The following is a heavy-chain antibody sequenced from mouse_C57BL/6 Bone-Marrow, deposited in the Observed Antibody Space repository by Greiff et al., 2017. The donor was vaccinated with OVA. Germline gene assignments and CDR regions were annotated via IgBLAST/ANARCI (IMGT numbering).Heavy chain of an antibody. J-gene: IGHJ3*01. CDR3: ARSLYDYASWFAY. CDR2: IDPEDGET. CDR1: GFNIKDYY. D-gene: IGHD2-4*01. V-gene: IGHV14-2*01. Sequence: VQLKESGAELVKPGASVKLSCTASGFNIKDYYMHWVKQRTEQGLAWIGRIDPEDGETKYAPKFQGKATIPADTSSNTAYLQLSSLTSEDTAVYYCARSLYDYASWFAYWGQGTLVTVSA.